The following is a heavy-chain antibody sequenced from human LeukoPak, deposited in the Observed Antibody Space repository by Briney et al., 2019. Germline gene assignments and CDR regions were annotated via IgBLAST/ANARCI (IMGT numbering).Heavy chain of an antibody. CDR1: GGTFSSYA. CDR3: ARDRRDGYKTYYYYYGMDV. J-gene: IGHJ6*02. V-gene: IGHV1-69*06. Sequence: ASVKVSCKASGGTFSSYAISWVRQAPGQGLEWMGGIIPIFGTANYAQKFQGRVTITADKSTSTAYMELSSLRSEDTAVYYCARDRRDGYKTYYYYYGMDVWGQGTTVTVSS. CDR2: IIPIFGTA. D-gene: IGHD5-24*01.